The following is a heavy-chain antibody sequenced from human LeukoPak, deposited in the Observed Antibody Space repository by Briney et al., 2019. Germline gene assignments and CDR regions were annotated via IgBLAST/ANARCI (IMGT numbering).Heavy chain of an antibody. V-gene: IGHV4-61*02. D-gene: IGHD5-24*01. CDR3: ARDGYNFPDWYFDL. Sequence: SETLSLTCTVSGGSISSGSYYWSWIRQPAGKGLEWIGRIYTSGSINYNPSLKSRVTISVDTSKNQFSLKLSSVTAADTAVYYCARDGYNFPDWYFDLWGRGTLVTVSS. J-gene: IGHJ2*01. CDR1: GGSISSGSYY. CDR2: IYTSGSI.